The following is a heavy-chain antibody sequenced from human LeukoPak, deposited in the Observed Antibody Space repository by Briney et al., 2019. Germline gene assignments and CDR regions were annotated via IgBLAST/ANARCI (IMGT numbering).Heavy chain of an antibody. D-gene: IGHD3-10*01. V-gene: IGHV4-34*01. J-gene: IGHJ4*02. Sequence: SETQSLTCAVYGGSFSGYYWGWIRQPPGKGLEWIGEINHSGSTNYNPSLKSRVTISVDTSKNQFSLKLSSVTAADTAVYYCARQRGGLWFGAFDYWGQGTLVTVSS. CDR1: GGSFSGYY. CDR3: ARQRGGLWFGAFDY. CDR2: INHSGST.